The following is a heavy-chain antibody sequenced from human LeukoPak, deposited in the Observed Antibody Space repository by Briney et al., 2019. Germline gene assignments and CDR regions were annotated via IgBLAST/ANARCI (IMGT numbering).Heavy chain of an antibody. D-gene: IGHD5-12*01. Sequence: SETLSLTCTVSDDSITIYYWSWIRQPPGKGLEWIGYIDHTGITNYNPSLNSRVTISRDTSKNHFSLELSSATAADTAVYYCARDPRPYSGYDLDFDYWGQGTLVTVSS. CDR3: ARDPRPYSGYDLDFDY. J-gene: IGHJ4*02. V-gene: IGHV4-59*12. CDR2: IDHTGIT. CDR1: DDSITIYY.